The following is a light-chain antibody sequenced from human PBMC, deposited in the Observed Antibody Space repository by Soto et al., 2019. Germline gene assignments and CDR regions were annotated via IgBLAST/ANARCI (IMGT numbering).Light chain of an antibody. CDR1: QSIGSS. J-gene: IGKJ1*01. CDR3: QQYGTSPGT. V-gene: IGKV3-20*01. CDR2: GAS. Sequence: EIVMTQSPATLSVSPGERATLSCRASQSIGSSLAWYQQEPGQAPRLLIFGASSRATGIPDRFSGSGSGTDFTLTISGLQPEDFAVYYCQQYGTSPGTFGQGTKVDIK.